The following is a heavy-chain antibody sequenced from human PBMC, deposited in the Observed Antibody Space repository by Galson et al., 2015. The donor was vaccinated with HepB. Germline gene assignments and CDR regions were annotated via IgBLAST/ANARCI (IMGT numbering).Heavy chain of an antibody. CDR1: GYTFTSYA. J-gene: IGHJ4*02. CDR2: INAGNGNT. V-gene: IGHV1-3*01. D-gene: IGHD3-9*01. Sequence: SVKVSCKASGYTFTSYAMHWVRQAPGQRLEWMGWINAGNGNTKYSQKFQGRVTITRDTSASTAYMELSSLRSEDTAVYYCARETSSYYDILTGYYSATWGEYFDYWGQGTLVTVSS. CDR3: ARETSSYYDILTGYYSATWGEYFDY.